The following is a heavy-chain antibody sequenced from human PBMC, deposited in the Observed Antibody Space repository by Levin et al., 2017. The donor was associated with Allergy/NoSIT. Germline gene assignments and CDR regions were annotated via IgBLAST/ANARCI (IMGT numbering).Heavy chain of an antibody. CDR2: IWYDGSNE. CDR3: ARDRPGGMAASTFKDFDY. Sequence: PGGSLRLSCAASGFIFSNYGMHWVRQAPGKGLEWVAVIWYDGSNEYYGDSVKGRFTIFRDNSKNMVYLQMNSLRDEDTAVYYCARDRPGGMAASTFKDFDYWGQGTLVTVSS. J-gene: IGHJ4*02. CDR1: GFIFSNYG. V-gene: IGHV3-33*01. D-gene: IGHD6-13*01.